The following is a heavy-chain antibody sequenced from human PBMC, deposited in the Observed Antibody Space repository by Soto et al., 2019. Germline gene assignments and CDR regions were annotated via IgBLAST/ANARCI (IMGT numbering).Heavy chain of an antibody. J-gene: IGHJ3*02. CDR3: ARERSSGAFAI. D-gene: IGHD1-26*01. CDR1: GYTFTSYD. CDR2: MNPNSANT. V-gene: IGHV1-8*01. Sequence: QVQLVQSGAEVKKPGDSVKVSCKTSGYTFTSYDINWVRQATGQGLEWMGWMNPNSANTAYAQKFQGRVTMIRNTSISTADMELSSLRSEDTAVYYWARERSSGAFAIWGQGTMVTVSS.